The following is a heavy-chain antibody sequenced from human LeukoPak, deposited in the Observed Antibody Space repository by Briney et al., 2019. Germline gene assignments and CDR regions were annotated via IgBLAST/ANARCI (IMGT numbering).Heavy chain of an antibody. V-gene: IGHV3-7*03. Sequence: PGGSLRLSCATSGFTFSYYWMTWVRHAPGKGLEWVANIKQDGSEKYYVDSVKGRFTISRDNAEKSVYLQMNSLRAEDTAVYYCAREPSAAGYSDAFDYWGQGALVTVSS. CDR2: IKQDGSEK. D-gene: IGHD5-18*01. CDR1: GFTFSYYW. CDR3: AREPSAAGYSDAFDY. J-gene: IGHJ4*02.